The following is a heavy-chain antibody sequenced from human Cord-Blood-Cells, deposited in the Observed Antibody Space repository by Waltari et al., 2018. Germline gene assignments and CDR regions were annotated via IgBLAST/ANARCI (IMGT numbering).Heavy chain of an antibody. J-gene: IGHJ3*02. CDR3: ARGGGYCSSTSCYAFDI. CDR2: IYYSGST. V-gene: IGHV4-59*01. CDR1: GGSISSYY. Sequence: QVQLQESGPGLVKPSETLSLTCTVSGGSISSYYWRWIRQPPGKGLEWIGYIYYSGSTNYHPSLKSRVTISVDTSKNQFSLKLSSVTAADTAVYYCARGGGYCSSTSCYAFDIWGQGTMVTVSS. D-gene: IGHD2-2*01.